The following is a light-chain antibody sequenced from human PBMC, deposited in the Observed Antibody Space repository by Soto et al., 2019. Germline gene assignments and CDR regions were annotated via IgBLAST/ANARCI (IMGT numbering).Light chain of an antibody. CDR3: QQYNKWPLIT. CDR2: DTS. V-gene: IGKV3-15*01. J-gene: IGKJ5*01. CDR1: QSVSIH. Sequence: VMTQSAGTVSVSLGERCTLSCRASQSVSIHLAWYQQKPGQAPRLLIYDTSNRATGIPARFSGSGSGTEFTLIISSLQSEDFAVYYCQQYNKWPLITVGQGTRLEI.